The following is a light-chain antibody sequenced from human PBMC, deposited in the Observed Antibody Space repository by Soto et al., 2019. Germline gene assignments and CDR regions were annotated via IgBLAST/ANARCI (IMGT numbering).Light chain of an antibody. CDR2: EGS. V-gene: IGLV2-23*01. J-gene: IGLJ3*02. CDR3: CSFARGSTLV. CDR1: SSDVGSYNL. Sequence: QSALTQPASVSGSPGQSITISCTGTSSDVGSYNLVSWYQHHPGNAPKLMIYEGSKRPSGVSNRFFGSKSGNTASLTISGLQAEDEADYYCCSFARGSTLVFGGGTQLTVL.